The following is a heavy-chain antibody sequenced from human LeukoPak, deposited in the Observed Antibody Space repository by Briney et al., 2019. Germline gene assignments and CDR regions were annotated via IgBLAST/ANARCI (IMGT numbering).Heavy chain of an antibody. D-gene: IGHD4-17*01. CDR1: GASISTYY. Sequence: SEALSLTCTASGASISTYYWSWIRQPPGEGLEWIAYIAPSGSAVYNPSLNSRLTVSVDTSKNQFSLKLNSVTAADTAVYYCARHLATTVTRGYSCHPMDVWGKGTTVSVSS. V-gene: IGHV4-4*09. J-gene: IGHJ6*03. CDR2: IAPSGSA. CDR3: ARHLATTVTRGYSCHPMDV.